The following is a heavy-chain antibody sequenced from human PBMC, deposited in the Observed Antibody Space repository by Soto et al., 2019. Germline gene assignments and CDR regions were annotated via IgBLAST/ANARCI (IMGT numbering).Heavy chain of an antibody. CDR1: DGSFSGYY. J-gene: IGHJ4*02. V-gene: IGHV4-34*12. D-gene: IGHD3-22*01. Sequence: SETLSLTCAVYDGSFSGYYWSWIRQPPGKGLEWIGEIFHGGSTNYSPSLKSRVTISVDTSKNQFSLELSSVTAADTAVYYCARNHYDSKTFYSFFDYCGQGTLVTVSS. CDR2: IFHGGST. CDR3: ARNHYDSKTFYSFFDY.